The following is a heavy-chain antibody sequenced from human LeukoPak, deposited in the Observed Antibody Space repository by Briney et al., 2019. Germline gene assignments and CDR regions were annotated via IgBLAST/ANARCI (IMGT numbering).Heavy chain of an antibody. CDR1: GFTFSSYA. V-gene: IGHV3-23*01. CDR2: ISGSGGST. D-gene: IGHD6-13*01. Sequence: PGGSLRLSCAASGFTFSSYAMSWVRQAPGKGLEWVSAISGSGGSTYYADSVKGRFTISRDNSKNTLYLQMNSLGAEDTAVYYCARDRSSSWMEWWFDPWGQGTLVTVSS. CDR3: ARDRSSSWMEWWFDP. J-gene: IGHJ5*02.